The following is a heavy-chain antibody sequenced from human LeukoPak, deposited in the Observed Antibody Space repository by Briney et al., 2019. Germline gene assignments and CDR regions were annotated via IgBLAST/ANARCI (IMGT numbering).Heavy chain of an antibody. CDR3: AKNKSKYSGSGRSAFDI. V-gene: IGHV4-34*01. Sequence: SETLSLTCAVYGGSFSGYYWSWIRQPPGKGLEWIGEINHSGSTNYNPSLKSRVTISVDTSKNQFSLKLSSVTAADTAVYYCAKNKSKYSGSGRSAFDIWGQGTMVTVSS. D-gene: IGHD3-10*01. J-gene: IGHJ3*02. CDR2: INHSGST. CDR1: GGSFSGYY.